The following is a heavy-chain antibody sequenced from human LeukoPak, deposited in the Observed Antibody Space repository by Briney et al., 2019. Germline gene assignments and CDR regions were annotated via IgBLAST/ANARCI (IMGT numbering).Heavy chain of an antibody. J-gene: IGHJ3*02. V-gene: IGHV1-2*02. Sequence: GASVKVSCKASGYTFTGYYMHWVRQAPGQGLEWMGWINPNSGGTNYAQKFQGRVTMTRDTSISTAYMELSRLRSDDTAVYYCARMGYDSSGHEAFDIWGQGTMVTVSS. CDR1: GYTFTGYY. CDR2: INPNSGGT. D-gene: IGHD3-22*01. CDR3: ARMGYDSSGHEAFDI.